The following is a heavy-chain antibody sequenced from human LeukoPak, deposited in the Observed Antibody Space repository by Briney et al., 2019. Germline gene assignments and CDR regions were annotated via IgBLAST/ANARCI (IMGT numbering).Heavy chain of an antibody. CDR2: INPSSGGT. V-gene: IGHV1-2*02. CDR3: ARETRRLSSYGMDV. D-gene: IGHD2-2*01. J-gene: IGHJ6*02. CDR1: GYTFTGYY. Sequence: ASVKVSCKASGYTFTGYYMHWVRQAPGQGLEWMGWINPSSGGTNYAQKFQGRVTMTRDTSISTAYMELSRLRSDDTAVYYCARETRRLSSYGMDVWGQGTTVTVSS.